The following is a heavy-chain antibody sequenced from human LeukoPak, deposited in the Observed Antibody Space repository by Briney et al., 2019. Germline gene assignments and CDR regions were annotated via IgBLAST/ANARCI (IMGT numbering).Heavy chain of an antibody. D-gene: IGHD6-13*01. J-gene: IGHJ4*02. CDR2: IWYDGSNK. Sequence: GGSLRLSCAASGFTFSSYGMHWVRQAPGKGLEWVAVIWYDGSNKYYADSVKGRFTISRDNSKNTLYLQMHRLRDEDTAVYYCASLLIAGADSFDYWGQGTLVTVSS. V-gene: IGHV3-33*01. CDR1: GFTFSSYG. CDR3: ASLLIAGADSFDY.